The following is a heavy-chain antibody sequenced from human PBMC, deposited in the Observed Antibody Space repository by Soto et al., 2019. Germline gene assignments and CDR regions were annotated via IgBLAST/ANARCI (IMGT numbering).Heavy chain of an antibody. J-gene: IGHJ4*02. V-gene: IGHV4-38-2*02. D-gene: IGHD3-22*01. Sequence: SETLSLTCSVSGFSIRIRYYWGWIRQPPGKGLEWIGSIYHSGSTYYNPSLKSRVAISVDTSENQISLKLSSVTAADTAVYYCARDVDYDTTGYDYFDYWGQGTLVTVSS. CDR1: GFSIRIRYY. CDR2: IYHSGST. CDR3: ARDVDYDTTGYDYFDY.